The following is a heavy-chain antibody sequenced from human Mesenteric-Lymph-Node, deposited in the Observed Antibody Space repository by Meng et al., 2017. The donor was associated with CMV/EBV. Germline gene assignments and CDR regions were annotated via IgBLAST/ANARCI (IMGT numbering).Heavy chain of an antibody. D-gene: IGHD3-22*01. CDR2: ISWNSGSI. J-gene: IGHJ5*02. V-gene: IGHV3-9*03. CDR1: GFTFDDYA. CDR3: AKGSYYYDSSGYLDP. Sequence: LSLTCAASGFTFDDYAMHWVRQAPGKGLEWVSGISWNSGSIGYADSVKGRFTISRDNAKNSLYLQMNSLRAEDMALYYCAKGSYYYDSSGYLDPWGQGTLVTVSS.